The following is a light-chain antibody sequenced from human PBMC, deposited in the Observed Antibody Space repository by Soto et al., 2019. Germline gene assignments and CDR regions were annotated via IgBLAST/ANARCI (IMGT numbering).Light chain of an antibody. CDR3: SSYTRSSTLV. J-gene: IGLJ3*02. CDR2: EVS. Sequence: QSALTQPASVSGSPGQSITISCTGTSSDVGGYNYVSWYQHHPGKAPKLMIYEVSDRPSGVSNRFSGSKSGNVASLTISGLQADDEADYYCSSYTRSSTLVFGGGTKLTVL. CDR1: SSDVGGYNY. V-gene: IGLV2-14*01.